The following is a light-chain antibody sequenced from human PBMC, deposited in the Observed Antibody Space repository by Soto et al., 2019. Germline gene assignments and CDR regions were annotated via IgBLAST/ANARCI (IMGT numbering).Light chain of an antibody. CDR3: QQYYSHSS. J-gene: IGKJ1*01. V-gene: IGKV1-12*01. CDR1: QGLKF. Sequence: DIQMTQSPSSVSASVGDTVTITCRASQGLKFLAWYQQKPGKAPRLLIYEATNLQSGVPPRFSGSGSGTELTLTISSLQPDDFATYYCQQYYSHSSFCQGTKVDIK. CDR2: EAT.